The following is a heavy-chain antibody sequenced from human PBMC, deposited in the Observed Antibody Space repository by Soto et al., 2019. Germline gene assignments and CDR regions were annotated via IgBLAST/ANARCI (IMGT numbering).Heavy chain of an antibody. D-gene: IGHD2-15*01. CDR2: IYYSGST. V-gene: IGHV4-39*01. CDR3: ARHEPDSHDCSGGSCNGWFDP. Sequence: QLQLQESGPGLVKPSETLSLTCTVSGGSISSSSYYWGWIRQPPGKGLEWIGSIYYSGSTYYNPSLKSRVTISVDTSKNQFSLKLSSVTAADTAVYYCARHEPDSHDCSGGSCNGWFDPWGQGTLVTVSS. CDR1: GGSISSSSYY. J-gene: IGHJ5*02.